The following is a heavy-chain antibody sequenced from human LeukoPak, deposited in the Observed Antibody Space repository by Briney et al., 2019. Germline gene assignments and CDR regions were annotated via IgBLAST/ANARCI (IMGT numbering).Heavy chain of an antibody. CDR3: AKGVGYDSSEDFDY. V-gene: IGHV3-23*01. Sequence: GGSLRLSCAASGFTFSSYAMSWVRQAPGKGLEWVSAISGSGGSTYYADSVKGRFTTSRDNSKNTLYLQMNSLRAEDTAVYYCAKGVGYDSSEDFDYWGQGTLVTVSS. J-gene: IGHJ4*02. CDR1: GFTFSSYA. D-gene: IGHD3-22*01. CDR2: ISGSGGST.